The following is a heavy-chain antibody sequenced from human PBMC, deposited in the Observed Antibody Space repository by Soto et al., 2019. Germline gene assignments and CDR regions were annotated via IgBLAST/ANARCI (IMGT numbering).Heavy chain of an antibody. V-gene: IGHV2-70*11. CDR1: GGSISSYY. J-gene: IGHJ6*04. D-gene: IGHD5-18*01. Sequence: TLSLTCTVSGGSISSYYWSWIRQPPGKALEWLARIDWDDDKYYSTSLKTRLTISKDTSKNQVVLTMTNMDPVDTATYYCARFRVDTAMVHSGMDVGGKGTTVPVSS. CDR3: ARFRVDTAMVHSGMDV. CDR2: IDWDDDK.